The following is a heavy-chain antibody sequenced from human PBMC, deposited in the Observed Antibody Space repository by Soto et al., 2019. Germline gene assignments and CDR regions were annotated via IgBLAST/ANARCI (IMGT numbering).Heavy chain of an antibody. Sequence: GASVKVSCKASGGTFSSYAISWVRQAPGQGLEWMGGIIPIFGTANYAQKFQGRVTITADESTSTAYMELSSLRSEDTAVYYCAREFRIAAAGTRSYYYGMDVWGQGTTVTVSS. CDR2: IIPIFGTA. D-gene: IGHD6-13*01. V-gene: IGHV1-69*13. CDR1: GGTFSSYA. J-gene: IGHJ6*02. CDR3: AREFRIAAAGTRSYYYGMDV.